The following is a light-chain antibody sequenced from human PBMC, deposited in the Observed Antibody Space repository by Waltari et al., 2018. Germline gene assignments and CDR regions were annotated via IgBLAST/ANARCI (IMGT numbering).Light chain of an antibody. CDR2: DVI. CDR1: SSDVEGSKF. CDR3: CSFSGANNLV. V-gene: IGLV2-8*01. Sequence: QSALTQPPSASGSPGQSVTISCTGTSSDVEGSKFVSWYQQHPGKAPRLMIYDVIKRPSGVPDRFSGSKSGNTASLTVSALQAEDEADYFCCSFSGANNLVFGGGTKLTVL. J-gene: IGLJ2*01.